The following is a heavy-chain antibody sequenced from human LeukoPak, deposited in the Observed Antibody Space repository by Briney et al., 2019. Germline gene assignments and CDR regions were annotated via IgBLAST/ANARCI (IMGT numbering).Heavy chain of an antibody. CDR3: AKRGTLGDFDY. CDR1: RGTFSSFA. CDR2: ITPVLNVT. Sequence: GSSVKVSCKASRGTFSSFAINWVRQAPGQGLEWIARITPVLNVTKTALKFQGRVSITADTSSNTANMELSSLRSEDTAIYYCAKRGTLGDFDYWGQGTLVTVSS. J-gene: IGHJ4*02. V-gene: IGHV1-69*04. D-gene: IGHD1-26*01.